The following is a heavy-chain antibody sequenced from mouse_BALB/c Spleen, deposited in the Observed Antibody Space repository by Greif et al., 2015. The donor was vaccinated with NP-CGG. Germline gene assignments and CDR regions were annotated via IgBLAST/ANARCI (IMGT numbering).Heavy chain of an antibody. V-gene: IGHV7-3*02. CDR3: ARDGITTATAMDY. CDR1: GFTFTDYY. D-gene: IGHD1-2*01. Sequence: DVHLVESGGGLVQPGGSLRLSCATSGFTFTDYYMSWVRQPPGKALEWLGFIRNKANGYTTEYSASVKGRFTISRDNSQSILYLQMNTLRAEDSATYYCARDGITTATAMDYWGQGTSVTVSS. CDR2: IRNKANGYTT. J-gene: IGHJ4*01.